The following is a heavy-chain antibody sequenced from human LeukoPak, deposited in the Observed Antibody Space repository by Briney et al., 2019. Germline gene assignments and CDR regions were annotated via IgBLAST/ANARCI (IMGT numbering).Heavy chain of an antibody. V-gene: IGHV4-30-4*01. CDR1: GGSISSGDYY. CDR3: ARDGLAYCGGDCFYY. J-gene: IGHJ4*02. CDR2: IYYSGST. Sequence: SQTLSLICTVSGGSISSGDYYWSWIRKPPGKGLEWIGYIYYSGSTYYNPSLKSRVTISVDTSKNQFSLKLSSVTAADTAVYYCARDGLAYCGGDCFYYWGQGTLVTVSS. D-gene: IGHD2-21*01.